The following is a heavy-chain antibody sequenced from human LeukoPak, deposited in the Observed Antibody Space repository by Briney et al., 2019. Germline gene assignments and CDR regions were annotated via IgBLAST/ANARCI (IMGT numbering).Heavy chain of an antibody. CDR2: IYYSGST. Sequence: PSETLSLTCTVSGGSISSYYWSWIRQPPGKGLERIGYIYYSGSTNYNPSLKSRVTISVDTSKNQFSLKLSSVTAADTAVYYCAREGTVGATGAFDIWGQGTMVTVSS. D-gene: IGHD1-26*01. CDR1: GGSISSYY. CDR3: AREGTVGATGAFDI. V-gene: IGHV4-59*01. J-gene: IGHJ3*02.